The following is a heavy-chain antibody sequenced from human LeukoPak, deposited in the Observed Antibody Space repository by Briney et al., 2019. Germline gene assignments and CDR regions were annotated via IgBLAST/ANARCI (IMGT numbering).Heavy chain of an antibody. Sequence: GGSLRLSCAASGFTFSTYNMNWVRQAPGKGLEWVSSISSTGSAKYYADSVRGRLTISRDNANHSLYLQMNSLRAEDTAVYYCAKERRGYSYGYIDYWGQGSLVSVSS. CDR3: AKERRGYSYGYIDY. D-gene: IGHD5-18*01. CDR2: ISSTGSAK. J-gene: IGHJ4*02. CDR1: GFTFSTYN. V-gene: IGHV3-21*01.